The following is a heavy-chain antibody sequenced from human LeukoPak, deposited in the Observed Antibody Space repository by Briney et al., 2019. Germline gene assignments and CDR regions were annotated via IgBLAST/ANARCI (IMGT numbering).Heavy chain of an antibody. D-gene: IGHD3-22*01. J-gene: IGHJ4*02. CDR1: GGSISSGGYS. Sequence: PSQTLSLTCAASGGSISSGGYSWSWIRQPPGKGLEWIGYIYHSGSTYYNPSLKSRVTISVDRSKNQFSLKLSSVTAADTAVYYCARGSVVVIRRAPFDYWGQGTLVTVSS. CDR2: IYHSGST. CDR3: ARGSVVVIRRAPFDY. V-gene: IGHV4-30-2*01.